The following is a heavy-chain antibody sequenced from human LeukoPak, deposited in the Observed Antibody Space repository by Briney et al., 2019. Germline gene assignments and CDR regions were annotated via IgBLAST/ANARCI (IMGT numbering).Heavy chain of an antibody. J-gene: IGHJ4*02. CDR1: GFTVSSNY. V-gene: IGHV3-66*01. Sequence: GGSLRLSCAASGFTVSSNYMSWVRPAPGEGLEWVSVIYSGGSTYYADSVKGRFTISRDNSKNTLYLQMNSLRAEDTAVYYCARDNPYYYGSGSRSHPFHFDYWGQGTLVTVSS. CDR3: ARDNPYYYGSGSRSHPFHFDY. CDR2: IYSGGST. D-gene: IGHD3-10*01.